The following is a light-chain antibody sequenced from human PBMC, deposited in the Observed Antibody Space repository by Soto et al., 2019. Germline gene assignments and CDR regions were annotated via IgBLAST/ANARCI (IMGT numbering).Light chain of an antibody. CDR3: QQYNIWRT. CDR1: QSISSY. CDR2: DAS. J-gene: IGKJ1*01. V-gene: IGKV3-15*01. Sequence: EIVLTQSPATLSLSPGERATLSCKASQSISSYLAWYQQKPGQAPRLLIYDASNRATGIPARFSGSGSGTEFTLTISSLQSEDFAVYYCQQYNIWRTFGQGTKVDIK.